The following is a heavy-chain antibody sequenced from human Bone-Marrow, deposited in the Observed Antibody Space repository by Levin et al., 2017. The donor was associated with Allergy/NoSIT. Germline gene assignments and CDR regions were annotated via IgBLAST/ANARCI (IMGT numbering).Heavy chain of an antibody. V-gene: IGHV3-21*01. CDR3: ARESGYDYVDTAMVKGWDWFDP. Sequence: PGGSLRLSCAASGFTFSSYSMNWVRQAPGKGLEWVSSISSSSSYIYYADSVKGRFTISRDNAKNSLYLQMNSLRAEDTAVYYCARESGYDYVDTAMVKGWDWFDPWGQGTLVTVSS. CDR1: GFTFSSYS. D-gene: IGHD5-18*01. J-gene: IGHJ5*02. CDR2: ISSSSSYI.